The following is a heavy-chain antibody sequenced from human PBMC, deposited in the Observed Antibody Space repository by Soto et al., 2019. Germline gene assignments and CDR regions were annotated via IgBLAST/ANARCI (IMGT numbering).Heavy chain of an antibody. V-gene: IGHV1-2*02. CDR1: GYTFTGYY. Sequence: VKVSGKASGYTFTGYYMHWGRQAPGQGVEWMGWINPNSGGTNYVQKFQGRVTMTRDTSISTAYMELSRLRSDDTAVYYCARLGAGWFDPWGQGTLVTVSS. CDR3: ARLGAGWFDP. J-gene: IGHJ5*02. CDR2: INPNSGGT. D-gene: IGHD3-16*01.